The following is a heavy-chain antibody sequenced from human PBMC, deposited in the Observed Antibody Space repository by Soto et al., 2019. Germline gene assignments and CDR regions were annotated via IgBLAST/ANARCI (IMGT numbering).Heavy chain of an antibody. V-gene: IGHV3-7*01. CDR1: GFTFSSYW. CDR2: IKQDGSEK. Sequence: GGSLRLSCAASGFTFSSYWMSWVRQAPGKGLEWVANIKQDGSEKYYVDSVKGRFTISRDNAKNSLYLQMNSLRAEDTAVYYCARGSRYYYYYYMDVWGKGTTVTVSS. J-gene: IGHJ6*03. CDR3: ARGSRYYYYYYMDV.